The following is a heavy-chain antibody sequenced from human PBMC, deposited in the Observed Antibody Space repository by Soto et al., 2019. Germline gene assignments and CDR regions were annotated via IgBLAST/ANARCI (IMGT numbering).Heavy chain of an antibody. CDR3: ARSTGRRQRITIFGVVPEHFDY. Sequence: ASVKVSCKASGYTFTSYAMHWVCQAPGQRLEWMGWINAGNGNTKYSQKFQGRVTITRDTSASTAYMELGSLRSEDTAVYYCARSTGRRQRITIFGVVPEHFDYWGQGTLVTVSS. V-gene: IGHV1-3*01. D-gene: IGHD3-3*01. CDR2: INAGNGNT. J-gene: IGHJ4*02. CDR1: GYTFTSYA.